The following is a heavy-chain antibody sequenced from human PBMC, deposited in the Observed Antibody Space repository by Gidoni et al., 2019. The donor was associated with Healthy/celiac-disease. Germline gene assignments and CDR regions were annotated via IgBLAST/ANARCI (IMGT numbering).Heavy chain of an antibody. CDR2: NNHSGST. V-gene: IGHV4-34*01. CDR3: ANHSGYSSSWYVY. CDR1: GGSFSGYY. J-gene: IGHJ4*02. D-gene: IGHD6-13*01. Sequence: QVQLQQWGAGLLKPSETLSLTCAVYGGSFSGYYWSWIRQPPGKGLEWIGENNHSGSTNYNPSLKSRVTISVDTSKNQFSLKLSSVTAADTAVYYCANHSGYSSSWYVYWGQGTLVTVSS.